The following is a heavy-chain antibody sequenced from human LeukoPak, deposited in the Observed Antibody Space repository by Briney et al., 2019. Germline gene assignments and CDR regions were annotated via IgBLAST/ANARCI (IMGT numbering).Heavy chain of an antibody. D-gene: IGHD3-10*01. CDR3: AKVTDYGSGTYYNRGFDY. Sequence: NYMSWVRQAPGKGLEWVSVIYSSGNTYYADSVKGRFTISRDNSKNTLYLQMNSLRADDTAVYYCAKVTDYGSGTYYNRGFDYWGQGSLVTVSS. V-gene: IGHV3-53*01. CDR1: NY. CDR2: IYSSGNT. J-gene: IGHJ4*02.